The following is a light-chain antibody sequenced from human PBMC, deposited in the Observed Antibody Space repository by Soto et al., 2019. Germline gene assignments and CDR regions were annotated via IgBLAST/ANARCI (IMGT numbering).Light chain of an antibody. CDR2: SVD. Sequence: QSVLTQPPSASGTPGQRVVISCSGSSSNIGSKAVNWYQQLPGTAPKLLIYSVDHRPSGGPDRFSGSKSGTSASLAISGLQSEDEAAYFCAAWDDSLNGPVFGGGTKVTVL. V-gene: IGLV1-44*01. CDR3: AAWDDSLNGPV. CDR1: SSNIGSKA. J-gene: IGLJ2*01.